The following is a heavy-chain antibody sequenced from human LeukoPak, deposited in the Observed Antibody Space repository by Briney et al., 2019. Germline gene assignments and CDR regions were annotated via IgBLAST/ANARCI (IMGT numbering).Heavy chain of an antibody. Sequence: RTSETLSLTCTVSGGSISSYYWSWIRQPPGKGLEWIGYIYYSGSTNYNPSLKSRVTISVDTSKNQFSLKLSSVTAADTAVYYCARVVTGIAAAEPWEDYYYYMDVWGKGTTVTVSS. CDR3: ARVVTGIAAAEPWEDYYYYMDV. D-gene: IGHD6-13*01. CDR1: GGSISSYY. CDR2: IYYSGST. V-gene: IGHV4-59*12. J-gene: IGHJ6*03.